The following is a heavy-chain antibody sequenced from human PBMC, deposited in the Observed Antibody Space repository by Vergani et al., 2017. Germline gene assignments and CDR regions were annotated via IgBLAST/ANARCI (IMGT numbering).Heavy chain of an antibody. CDR1: GDSVSSNSAA. CDR2: TYYRSKWYN. CDR3: ARGLGKYYDSSGYYFFDY. J-gene: IGHJ4*02. Sequence: QVQLQQSGPGLVKPSQTLSLTCALSGDSVSSNSAAWNWIRQSPSRGLEWLGRTYYRSKWYNDYAVSVKSRITINPDTSKNQFSLQLNSVTPEDTAVYYCARGLGKYYDSSGYYFFDYWGQGTLVTVSS. D-gene: IGHD3-22*01. V-gene: IGHV6-1*01.